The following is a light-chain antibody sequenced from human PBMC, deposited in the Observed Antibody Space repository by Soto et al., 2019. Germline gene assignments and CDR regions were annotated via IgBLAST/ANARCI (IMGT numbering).Light chain of an antibody. J-gene: IGKJ1*01. CDR1: QSVGGNY. CDR2: GAS. Sequence: DIVLTQSPGTLSLSPGQRATLSCRASQSVGGNYLAWYQQKPGQAHRVLIYGASSRATGISVRFSGSGSGTDCTLSISRLEREDFAGYYCHHYGEAPWTFGPGPKVELK. V-gene: IGKV3-20*01. CDR3: HHYGEAPWT.